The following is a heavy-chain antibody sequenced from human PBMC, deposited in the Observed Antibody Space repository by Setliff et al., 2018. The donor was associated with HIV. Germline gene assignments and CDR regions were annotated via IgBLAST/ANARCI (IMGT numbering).Heavy chain of an antibody. CDR3: ECYNSDDGYFDN. CDR1: GGSFSGYC. V-gene: IGHV4-34*01. CDR2: IYHSGST. J-gene: IGHJ4*02. D-gene: IGHD2-8*01. Sequence: SETLSLTCAVYGGSFSGYCWSWIRQPPGKGLEWIGSIYHSGSTYYNPSLKSRVTISVDTSKNQFSLKLSSVTAADTAVYYCECYNSDDGYFDNWGQGALVTVSS.